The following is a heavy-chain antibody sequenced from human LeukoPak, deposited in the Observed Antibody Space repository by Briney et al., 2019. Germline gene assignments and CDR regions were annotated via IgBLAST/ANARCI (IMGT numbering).Heavy chain of an antibody. V-gene: IGHV4-4*07. D-gene: IGHD6-19*01. CDR2: IYTSGST. CDR1: DGSISSHY. CDR3: ARSGGSSDWYYFDN. J-gene: IGHJ4*02. Sequence: SETLSLTCTVSDGSISSHYWSWIRQPAGKGLEWIGRIYTSGSTNYNPSLSSRVTMSVDTSKNQFSLNLRSVTAADTAVYYCARSGGSSDWYYFDNWGQGALVTVSS.